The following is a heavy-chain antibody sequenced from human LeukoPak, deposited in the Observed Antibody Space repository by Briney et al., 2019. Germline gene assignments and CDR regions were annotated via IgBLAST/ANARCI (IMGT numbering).Heavy chain of an antibody. V-gene: IGHV4-59*01. J-gene: IGHJ2*01. CDR1: GGSISSYY. CDR3: ARGYYWYFDL. Sequence: SETLSLTCTVSGGSISSYYWSWIRQPPGEGLEWIGYIYYSGSTNYNPSLKSRVTISVDTSKNQFSLKLSSVTAADTAVYYCARGYYWYFDLWGRGTLVTVSS. CDR2: IYYSGST.